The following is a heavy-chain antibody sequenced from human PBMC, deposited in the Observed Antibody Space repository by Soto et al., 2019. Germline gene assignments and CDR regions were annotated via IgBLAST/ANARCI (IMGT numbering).Heavy chain of an antibody. CDR3: ARTTYYDILTGYKSDAFDI. D-gene: IGHD3-9*01. J-gene: IGHJ3*02. Sequence: SETLSLTCTDSGGSVSSGSYYWSWIRQPPGKGLEWIGYIYYSGSTNYNPSLKSRVTISVDTSKNQFSLKLSSVTAADTAVYYCARTTYYDILTGYKSDAFDIWGQGTMVTVSS. CDR2: IYYSGST. CDR1: GGSVSSGSYY. V-gene: IGHV4-61*01.